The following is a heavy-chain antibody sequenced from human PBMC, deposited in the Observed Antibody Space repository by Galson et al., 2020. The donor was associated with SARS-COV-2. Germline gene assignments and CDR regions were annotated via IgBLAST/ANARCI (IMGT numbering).Heavy chain of an antibody. CDR3: ARVMIWPYYFDS. Sequence: SETLSLTCIVYGDSLTSSSSYWGWIRQPPGKGLEWIGNIYSSVSTYYNPSLKSRVTLSVDTSKNQFSLSLSSVTAADTTVYFCARVMIWPYYFDSWGQGTLVTVSS. J-gene: IGHJ4*02. V-gene: IGHV4-39*01. CDR1: GDSLTSSSSY. D-gene: IGHD3-16*01. CDR2: IYSSVST.